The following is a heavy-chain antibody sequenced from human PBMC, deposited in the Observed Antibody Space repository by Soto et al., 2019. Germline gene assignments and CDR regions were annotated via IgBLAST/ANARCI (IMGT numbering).Heavy chain of an antibody. CDR2: INYSGST. D-gene: IGHD3-22*01. CDR3: ARNYYNSKVYGY. J-gene: IGHJ4*02. CDR1: GGSINSGGYY. Sequence: SETLSLTCTVSGGSINSGGYYWSWIRQHPGKGLEWIGCINYSGSTNYNPSLKSRITISRDTSKNQFSLKLSSVTAADTAVYYCARNYYNSKVYGYCGQGTLVTVSS. V-gene: IGHV4-31*03.